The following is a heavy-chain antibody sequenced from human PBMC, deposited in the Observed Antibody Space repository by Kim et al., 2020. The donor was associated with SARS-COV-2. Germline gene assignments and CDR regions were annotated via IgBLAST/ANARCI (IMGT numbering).Heavy chain of an antibody. J-gene: IGHJ5*02. D-gene: IGHD2-15*01. CDR3: ARGYCSGGSCYWGFDP. V-gene: IGHV4-39*01. Sequence: PTLKSRVTISVDTSKTPFSLKLRSVTAADTAVYYCARGYCSGGSCYWGFDPWGQGTLVTVSS.